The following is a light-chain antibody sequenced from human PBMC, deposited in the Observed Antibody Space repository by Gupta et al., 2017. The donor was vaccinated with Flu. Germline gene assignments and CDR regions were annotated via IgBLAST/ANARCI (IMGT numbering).Light chain of an antibody. J-gene: IGKJ1*01. CDR3: QQYGSSPG. CDR1: QSISSSN. CDR2: GAS. V-gene: IGKV3-20*01. Sequence: EIVLTQSPGTLSLSPGERATLSCRASQSISSSNLAWYQQKPGQAPRLLIYGASSRATGIPDRFSGRWSVTDFTLTISRLEPEDFAVYGCQQYGSSPGFGQGTKVEIK.